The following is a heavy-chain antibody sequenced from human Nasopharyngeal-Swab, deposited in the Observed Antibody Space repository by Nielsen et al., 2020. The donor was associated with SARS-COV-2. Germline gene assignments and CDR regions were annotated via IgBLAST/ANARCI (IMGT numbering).Heavy chain of an antibody. CDR3: ARLGITMVRGVSGGYYFDY. Sequence: KVSCKGSGYSFTRYWIGWVRQMPGKGLEWMGIIYPGDSDTRYSPSFQGQVTISADKSISTAYLQWSSLKASDTAMYYCARLGITMVRGVSGGYYFDYWGQGTLVTVSS. CDR1: GYSFTRYW. D-gene: IGHD3-10*01. CDR2: IYPGDSDT. V-gene: IGHV5-51*01. J-gene: IGHJ4*02.